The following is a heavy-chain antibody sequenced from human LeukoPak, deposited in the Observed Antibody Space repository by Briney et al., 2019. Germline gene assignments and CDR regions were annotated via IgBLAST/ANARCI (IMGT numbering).Heavy chain of an antibody. D-gene: IGHD3-10*02. CDR2: IYSGGSTI. CDR3: AELGITMIGGV. V-gene: IGHV3-48*03. Sequence: GGSLRLSCAASEFSVGSNYMTWVRQAPGKGLEWVSLIYSGGSTIYYADSVKGRFTISRDNAKNSLYLQMNSLRAEDTAVYYCAELGITMIGGVWGKGTTVTISS. J-gene: IGHJ6*03. CDR1: EFSVGSNY.